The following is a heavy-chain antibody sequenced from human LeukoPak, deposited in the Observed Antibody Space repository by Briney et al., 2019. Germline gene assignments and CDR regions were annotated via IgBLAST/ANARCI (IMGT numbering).Heavy chain of an antibody. CDR3: ARNSGWSNFDY. Sequence: PGGSLRLSCAASGFTFSDYYMSWIRQAPGEGLEGVSYICSSGSTIYYADSVKGRFTISRDNAKNSLYLQMNSLRAEDTAVYYCARNSGWSNFDYWGQGTLVTVSS. CDR2: ICSSGSTI. J-gene: IGHJ4*02. D-gene: IGHD6-19*01. CDR1: GFTFSDYY. V-gene: IGHV3-11*04.